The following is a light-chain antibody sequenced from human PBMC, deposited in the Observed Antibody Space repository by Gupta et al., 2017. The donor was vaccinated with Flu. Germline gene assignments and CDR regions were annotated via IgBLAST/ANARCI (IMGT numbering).Light chain of an antibody. CDR3: QVCDTATDHYV. CDR1: NIGYKS. CDR2: DDS. J-gene: IGLJ1*01. Sequence: SDVPTQPHSTSAAPGQTTRITWEGNNIGYKSVHWYQQRSGQAPVLIIYDDSDRESGTPQRFSGSNSAGTAALTISEVAAGDEDDYYCQVCDTATDHYVFGGGTTFIVL. V-gene: IGLV3-21*02.